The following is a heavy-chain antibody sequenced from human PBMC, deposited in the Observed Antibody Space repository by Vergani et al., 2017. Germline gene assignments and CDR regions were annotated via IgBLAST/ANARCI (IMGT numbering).Heavy chain of an antibody. J-gene: IGHJ4*02. D-gene: IGHD1-26*01. CDR1: GSSFTNYW. CDR3: ARLXGGESSGSKYFDY. Sequence: EVQLVQSGAEVKKPGESLKISCQISGSSFTNYWIGWVRQMPGKGLEWMGIIHPADSDTRYSPSFQGQVTISVDKSISTAYLQRSSLRASDSAMYYCARLXGGESSGSKYFDYWGQGTLVTVSS. V-gene: IGHV5-51*01. CDR2: IHPADSDT.